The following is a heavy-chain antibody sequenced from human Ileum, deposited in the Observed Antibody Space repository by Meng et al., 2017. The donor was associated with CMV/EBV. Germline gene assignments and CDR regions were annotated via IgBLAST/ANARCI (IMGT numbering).Heavy chain of an antibody. D-gene: IGHD3-22*01. CDR1: GFIFNKAW. CDR3: SAAYFDSSGYHWY. V-gene: IGHV3-15*01. J-gene: IGHJ4*02. CDR2: IKSRTDGGTT. Sequence: SGFIFNKAWMTWVRQVPGKGLEWLGRIKSRTDGGTTDYAAPVKGRFLISRDDSKNTLYLQMNSLRTDDTAVYYCSAAYFDSSGYHWYWGQGTLVTVSS.